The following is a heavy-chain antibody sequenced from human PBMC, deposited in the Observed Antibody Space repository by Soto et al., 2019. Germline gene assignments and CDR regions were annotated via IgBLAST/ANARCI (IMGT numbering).Heavy chain of an antibody. CDR2: ISGSGGST. Sequence: GGSLRLSCAASGFTFSSYAMSWVRQAPGKGLEWVSAISGSGGSTYYADSVKGRFTISRDNSKNTLYLQMNSLRAEDTAVYYCAKGIAVAGGDYYYGMDVWGQGTTVTVSS. CDR1: GFTFSSYA. V-gene: IGHV3-23*01. CDR3: AKGIAVAGGDYYYGMDV. D-gene: IGHD6-19*01. J-gene: IGHJ6*02.